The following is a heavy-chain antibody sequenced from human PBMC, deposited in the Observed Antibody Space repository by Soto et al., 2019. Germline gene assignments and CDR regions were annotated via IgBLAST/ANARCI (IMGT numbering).Heavy chain of an antibody. J-gene: IGHJ5*02. CDR3: ARHWIAGSSIP. CDR1: GDSISSSSQY. V-gene: IGHV4-39*01. CDR2: IHYSGTS. D-gene: IGHD2-21*01. Sequence: KASETLSLTCRVSGDSISSSSQYWGWIRQPPGKGLEWIGSIHYSGTSYYNPSLKSRVTIFVDTSKNQLSLKLSSVTAADTAVYYCARHWIAGSSIPWGQGTLVTVSS.